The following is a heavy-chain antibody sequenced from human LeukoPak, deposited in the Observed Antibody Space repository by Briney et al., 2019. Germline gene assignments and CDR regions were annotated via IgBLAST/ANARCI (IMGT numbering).Heavy chain of an antibody. CDR3: ARRYCSSSSCYSGFEY. Sequence: SETLSLTCTVSGGSISNYYWSWIRQPPGKGLEWIGYICYSGSTNYNPSLKSRVTMSVETSKNQFSLKVISVTAADTAVYYCARRYCSSSSCYSGFEYWGQGTLVTVSS. D-gene: IGHD2-2*02. J-gene: IGHJ4*02. CDR1: GGSISNYY. V-gene: IGHV4-59*08. CDR2: ICYSGST.